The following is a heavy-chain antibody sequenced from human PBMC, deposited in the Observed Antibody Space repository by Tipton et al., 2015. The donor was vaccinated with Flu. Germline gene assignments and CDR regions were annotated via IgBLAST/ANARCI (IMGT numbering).Heavy chain of an antibody. CDR1: GGAITSGGYH. J-gene: IGHJ4*02. V-gene: IGHV4-31*11. Sequence: TLSLTCDVSGGAITSGGYHWTRIRQYPGKGLEWIGYISYSGTTYYNPSLESRVTISLDKSQNQFSLKLSSVTAADTAVYYCARCPDSSAYYSHYFDLWGRGTLVTVSS. CDR2: ISYSGTT. D-gene: IGHD3-22*01. CDR3: ARCPDSSAYYSHYFDL.